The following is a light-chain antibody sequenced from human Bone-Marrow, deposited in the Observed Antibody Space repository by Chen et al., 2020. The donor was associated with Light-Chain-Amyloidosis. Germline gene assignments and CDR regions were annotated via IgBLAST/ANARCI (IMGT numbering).Light chain of an antibody. V-gene: IGKV3-20*01. CDR3: QQYASAPDN. Sequence: EIVLTQSPGTLSLSPGERATLSCRASQSVSSSYLAWYQQKPGQAPRLLIYGASSRATGIQDRFSGSGSGTDFTLTISRLDPEDFAVYYCQQYASAPDNFGQGTKLEIK. J-gene: IGKJ2*01. CDR2: GAS. CDR1: QSVSSSY.